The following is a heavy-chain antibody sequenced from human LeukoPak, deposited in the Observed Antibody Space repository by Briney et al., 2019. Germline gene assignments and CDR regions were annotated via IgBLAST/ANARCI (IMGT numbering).Heavy chain of an antibody. CDR1: GGSISSYY. D-gene: IGHD2-2*01. Sequence: PSETLSLTCTVSGGSISSYYWSWIRQPPGKGLGWIGYIYYSGSTNYNPSLKSRVTISVDTSKNQFSLKLSSVTAADTAVYYCARGGADIVVVPADWFDPWGQGTLVTVSS. CDR3: ARGGADIVVVPADWFDP. V-gene: IGHV4-59*01. J-gene: IGHJ5*02. CDR2: IYYSGST.